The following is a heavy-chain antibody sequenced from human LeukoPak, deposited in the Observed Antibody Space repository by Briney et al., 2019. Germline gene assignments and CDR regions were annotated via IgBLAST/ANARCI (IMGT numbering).Heavy chain of an antibody. CDR1: GFTFSSYA. D-gene: IGHD3-9*01. CDR3: AKAEGYDILTGLDY. Sequence: GGSLRLSCATSGFTFSSYAMSWVRQAPGKGLEWVSGIGASGGSTYYAGSVKGRFTISRDNSKNTLYLQMNSLRTEDTAVYYCAKAEGYDILTGLDYWGQGTLVTVSS. J-gene: IGHJ4*02. CDR2: IGASGGST. V-gene: IGHV3-23*01.